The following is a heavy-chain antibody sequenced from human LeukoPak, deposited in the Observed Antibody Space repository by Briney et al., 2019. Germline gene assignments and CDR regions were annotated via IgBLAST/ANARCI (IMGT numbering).Heavy chain of an antibody. CDR1: GFTFSSFS. V-gene: IGHV3-21*01. Sequence: GGSLRLSCAASGFTFSSFSMNWVRRAPGKGLEWVSSISSSGSVIYYADSLKGRFTISRDNAKNSLYLQMNSLRAEDTAVYYCAIEYYYDSSGFYFDCWGRGTPVTVSS. CDR2: ISSSGSVI. J-gene: IGHJ4*02. CDR3: AIEYYYDSSGFYFDC. D-gene: IGHD3-22*01.